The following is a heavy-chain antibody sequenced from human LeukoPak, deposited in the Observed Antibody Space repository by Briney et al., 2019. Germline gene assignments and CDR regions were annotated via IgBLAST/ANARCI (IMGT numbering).Heavy chain of an antibody. Sequence: GGSLRLSCAASGSTFTSYWMHWVRQTPGKGLVWVSRINSDGSSTRYADSVKGRFTISRDNAKNTLYLQMNSLRAEDTAVYFCARDHPVRGVMIPFDYWGQGTRVTVSS. V-gene: IGHV3-74*01. D-gene: IGHD3-10*01. J-gene: IGHJ4*02. CDR1: GSTFTSYW. CDR3: ARDHPVRGVMIPFDY. CDR2: INSDGSST.